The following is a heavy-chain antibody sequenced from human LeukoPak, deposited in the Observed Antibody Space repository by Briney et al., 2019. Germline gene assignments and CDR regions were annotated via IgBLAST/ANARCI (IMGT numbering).Heavy chain of an antibody. J-gene: IGHJ3*02. Sequence: ASVKVSCEASGYTFTGYYMHWVRQAPGQGLEWMGWINPNSGGTNYAQKFQGRVTMTRDTSISTAYMELSRLRSDDTAVYYCATLEDIVLSDAFDIWGQGTMVTVSS. CDR1: GYTFTGYY. CDR3: ATLEDIVLSDAFDI. V-gene: IGHV1-2*02. D-gene: IGHD2-8*01. CDR2: INPNSGGT.